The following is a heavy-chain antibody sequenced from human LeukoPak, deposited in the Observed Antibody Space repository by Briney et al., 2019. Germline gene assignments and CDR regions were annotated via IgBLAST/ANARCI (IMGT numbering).Heavy chain of an antibody. CDR3: AKGGYDLKTENYFDY. CDR1: GFTFSSYA. J-gene: IGHJ4*02. Sequence: HAGGSLRLSCAASGFTFSSYAMSWVRQAPGKGLEWVSAISGSGGSTYYADSVKGRFTISRDNSKNTLYLQMNSLRAEDTAVYYCAKGGYDLKTENYFDYWGQGTLVTVSS. CDR2: ISGSGGST. D-gene: IGHD5-12*01. V-gene: IGHV3-23*01.